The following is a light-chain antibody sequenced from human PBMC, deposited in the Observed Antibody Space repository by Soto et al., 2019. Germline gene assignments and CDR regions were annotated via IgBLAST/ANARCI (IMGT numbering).Light chain of an antibody. Sequence: QSALTQPASVSGSPGQSITISCTGGSSDVGSSRYVSWYQRHPGKAPKLLIYEVTNRPSGVSNRFSGSKSGNTASLSISGLQAEDEADYYCSSYSTRSILRVFGGGTKLTVL. V-gene: IGLV2-14*01. CDR1: SSDVGSSRY. CDR3: SSYSTRSILRV. J-gene: IGLJ3*02. CDR2: EVT.